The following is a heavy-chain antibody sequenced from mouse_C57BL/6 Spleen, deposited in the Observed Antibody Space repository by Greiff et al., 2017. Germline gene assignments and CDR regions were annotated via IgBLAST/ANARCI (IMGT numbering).Heavy chain of an antibody. CDR1: VYTFTSYW. V-gene: IGHV1-55*01. J-gene: IGHJ2*01. D-gene: IGHD2-4*01. Sequence: VQLQQPGAELVKPGASVKMSCKASVYTFTSYWITWVKQRPGQGLEWIGDIYPGSGSTNYNEKFKSKATLTVDTSSSTAYMQLSSLTSEDSAVYYCARGRDDNDEGPYFGYWGQGTTLTVSS. CDR2: IYPGSGST. CDR3: ARGRDDNDEGPYFGY.